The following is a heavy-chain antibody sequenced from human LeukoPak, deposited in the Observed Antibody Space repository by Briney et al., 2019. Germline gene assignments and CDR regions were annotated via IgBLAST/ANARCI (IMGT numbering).Heavy chain of an antibody. CDR1: GGSIRSSYYY. CDR3: AIHLGDYYDSSGYLYYFDY. V-gene: IGHV4-39*01. CDR2: IYYSGST. J-gene: IGHJ4*02. D-gene: IGHD3-22*01. Sequence: KASETLSLTCTVSGGSIRSSYYYWGWIRQPPGKGLEWIGSIYYSGSTYYNPSLKSRVTISVDTSKNQFSLKLSSVTAADTAVYYCAIHLGDYYDSSGYLYYFDYWGQGTLVTVSS.